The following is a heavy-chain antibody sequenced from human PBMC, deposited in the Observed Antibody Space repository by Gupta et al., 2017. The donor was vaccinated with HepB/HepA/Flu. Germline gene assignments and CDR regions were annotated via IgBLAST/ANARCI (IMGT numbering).Heavy chain of an antibody. Sequence: QVQLQESGPGLVKPSETLSLTCTVSGGSISSYYWSWIRQPPGKGLEWIGYIYYRGSTNYNPSLKSRVTISVDTSKNQFSLKLSSVTAADTAVYYCARSTTSDSSSSYSGLTYFDYWGQGTLVTVSS. CDR1: GGSISSYY. D-gene: IGHD6-13*01. CDR3: ARSTTSDSSSSYSGLTYFDY. J-gene: IGHJ4*02. V-gene: IGHV4-59*01. CDR2: IYYRGST.